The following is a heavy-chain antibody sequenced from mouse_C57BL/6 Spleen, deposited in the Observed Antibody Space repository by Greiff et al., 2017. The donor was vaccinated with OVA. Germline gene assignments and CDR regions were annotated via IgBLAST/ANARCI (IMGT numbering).Heavy chain of an antibody. Sequence: QVQLQQSGAELVRPGVSVTLSCKASGYTFTDYEMHWVKQTPGQGLEWIGAIDPETGGTAYNQKFKGKATLTADKSSSTAYMELRSLTSEDSAVYYCTRSHGNYAYYYAMDYWGQGTSVTVSS. V-gene: IGHV1-15*01. CDR1: GYTFTDYE. CDR2: IDPETGGT. CDR3: TRSHGNYAYYYAMDY. J-gene: IGHJ4*01. D-gene: IGHD2-1*01.